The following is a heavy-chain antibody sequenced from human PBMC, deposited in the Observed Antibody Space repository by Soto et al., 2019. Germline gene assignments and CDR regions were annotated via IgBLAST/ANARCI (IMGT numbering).Heavy chain of an antibody. CDR3: ARYCSSTSCYYYMDV. D-gene: IGHD2-2*01. CDR2: IYYSGST. V-gene: IGHV4-30-4*01. CDR1: GGSISSGDYY. Sequence: SETLSLTCPVSGGSISSGDYYWSWIRQPPGKGLEWIGYIYYSGSTYYDPSLKSRVTISVDTSKNQFSLKLSSVTAADTAVYYCARYCSSTSCYYYMDVWGKGTTVTVSS. J-gene: IGHJ6*03.